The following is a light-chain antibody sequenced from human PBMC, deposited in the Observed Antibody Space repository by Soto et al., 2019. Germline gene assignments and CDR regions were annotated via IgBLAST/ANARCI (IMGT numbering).Light chain of an antibody. CDR1: QSVSSSF. Sequence: EIVLTQSPGTLSLSPGERATLSCRASQSVSSSFLAWYQQKPGQAPRLLIYGASSRAPGIPDRFSGSVSVTDFPLTISRLEPEDLAVYYCQQYGTSPWTFGQGTKVEIK. J-gene: IGKJ1*01. CDR2: GAS. V-gene: IGKV3-20*01. CDR3: QQYGTSPWT.